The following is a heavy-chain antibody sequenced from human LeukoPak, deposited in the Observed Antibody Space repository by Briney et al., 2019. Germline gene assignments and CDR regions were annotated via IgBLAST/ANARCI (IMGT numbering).Heavy chain of an antibody. V-gene: IGHV1-3*01. J-gene: IGHJ4*02. CDR1: GYTFTNYA. Sequence: GASVKVSCKASGYTFTNYAMHWVRQAPGQRLEWMGWINAGNGNTKYSQKFQGRVTITRDTSASTAYMELRSLRSDDTAVYYCARGFAYYDILTGYYMPPANFDYWGQGTLVTVSS. CDR3: ARGFAYYDILTGYYMPPANFDY. CDR2: INAGNGNT. D-gene: IGHD3-9*01.